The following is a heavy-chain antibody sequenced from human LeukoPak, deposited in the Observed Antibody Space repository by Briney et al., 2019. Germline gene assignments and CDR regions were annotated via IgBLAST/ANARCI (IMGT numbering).Heavy chain of an antibody. J-gene: IGHJ6*02. CDR3: ARDGPTFLESYYYGMDV. D-gene: IGHD3-3*02. CDR1: AFTFSSYS. CDR2: VGGSSRSI. V-gene: IGHV3-48*01. Sequence: PGGSLRLSCAASAFTFSSYSMNWVRQAPGKGLEWISYVGGSSRSISYADSVKGRFTISRDNAKNSLYLQMNSLRAEDTAVYYCARDGPTFLESYYYGMDVWGQGTTVTVSS.